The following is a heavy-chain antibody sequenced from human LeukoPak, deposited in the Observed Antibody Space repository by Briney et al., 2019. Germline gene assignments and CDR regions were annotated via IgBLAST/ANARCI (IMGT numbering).Heavy chain of an antibody. D-gene: IGHD3-16*01. CDR2: IYYSGST. J-gene: IGHJ4*02. V-gene: IGHV4-59*01. Sequence: SETLSLTCTVSGGSISSYYWSWIRQPPGKGLEWIGYIYYSGSTNYNPSLKSRVTISVDTSKNQFSLKLSSVTAADTAAYYCARDGGGEYYFDYWGQGTLVTVSS. CDR1: GGSISSYY. CDR3: ARDGGGEYYFDY.